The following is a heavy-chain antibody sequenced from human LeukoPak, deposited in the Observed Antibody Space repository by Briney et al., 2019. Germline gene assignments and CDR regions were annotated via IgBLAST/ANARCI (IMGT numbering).Heavy chain of an antibody. V-gene: IGHV1-18*01. CDR3: ARPDYDILTGYYPPSALDY. Sequence: ASVKVSCKASVYTFTSYGISWVRQPPGQGLEWMGWISAYNGNTNYPQKLQGRVTMTTNTSPSTAYMELRSLRSDDTAVYYCARPDYDILTGYYPPSALDYWGQGTLVTVSS. CDR2: ISAYNGNT. J-gene: IGHJ4*02. D-gene: IGHD3-9*01. CDR1: VYTFTSYG.